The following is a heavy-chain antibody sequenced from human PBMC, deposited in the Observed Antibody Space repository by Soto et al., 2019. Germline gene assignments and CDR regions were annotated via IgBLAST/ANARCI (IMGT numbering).Heavy chain of an antibody. CDR2: INPKSGGT. CDR1: GYTFTDYY. V-gene: IGHV1-2*04. D-gene: IGHD6-6*01. CDR3: ARELGEFSSNAFDI. Sequence: QVQLVQSGAEVRKPGASVKVPCKASGYTFTDYYMHWVRQAPGQGLEWMGWINPKSGGTNYAQKFQGWVTMTRDTSISTAYMELSRLTSDDTAVYYCARELGEFSSNAFDIWGQGTMVTVSS. J-gene: IGHJ3*02.